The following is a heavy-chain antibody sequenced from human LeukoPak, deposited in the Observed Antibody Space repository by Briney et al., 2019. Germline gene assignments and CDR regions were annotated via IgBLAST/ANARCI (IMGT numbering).Heavy chain of an antibody. Sequence: PGGSLRLSCAASGFTFSNAWMSWVRQAPGKGLEWVGRIKSKTDGGTTDYAAPVKGRFTISRDDSKNTLYLQMNSLKTEDTAVYYCTTENKQWLARGDYWGQGTLVTVSS. CDR1: GFTFSNAW. J-gene: IGHJ4*02. CDR2: IKSKTDGGTT. CDR3: TTENKQWLARGDY. D-gene: IGHD6-19*01. V-gene: IGHV3-15*01.